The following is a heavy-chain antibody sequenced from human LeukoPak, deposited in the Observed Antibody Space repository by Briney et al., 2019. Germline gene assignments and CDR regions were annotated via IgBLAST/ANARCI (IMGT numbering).Heavy chain of an antibody. CDR3: VVGGLQSVEPNRGSPNRNYYYYYYGMDV. Sequence: GASVKVSCKASGYTFTSYYMHWVRQAPGQGLEWMGIINPSGGSTSYAQKFQGRVTMTRDTSTSTVYMELSSLRSEDTAVYYCVVGGLQSVEPNRGSPNRNYYYYYYGMDVWGQGTTVTVSS. J-gene: IGHJ6*02. CDR2: INPSGGST. CDR1: GYTFTSYY. V-gene: IGHV1-46*01. D-gene: IGHD4-11*01.